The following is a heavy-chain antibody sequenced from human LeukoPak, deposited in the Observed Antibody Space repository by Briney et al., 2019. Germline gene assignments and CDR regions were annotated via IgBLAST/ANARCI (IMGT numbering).Heavy chain of an antibody. V-gene: IGHV3-23*01. J-gene: IGHJ3*02. CDR2: ISGSGGST. CDR3: AKARNWLLPHDAFDI. Sequence: GGSLRLSCAASGFTFSSYGMSWVRQAPGKGLEWVSAISGSGGSTYYADSVKGRLTISRDNSKNTLYLQMNSLRAEDTAVYYCAKARNWLLPHDAFDIWGQGTMVTVSS. CDR1: GFTFSSYG. D-gene: IGHD3-9*01.